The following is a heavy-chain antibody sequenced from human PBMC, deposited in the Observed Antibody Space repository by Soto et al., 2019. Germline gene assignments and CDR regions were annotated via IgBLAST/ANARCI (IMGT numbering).Heavy chain of an antibody. CDR3: ATDDTDISVAGIRGYYNGMDV. J-gene: IGHJ6*02. CDR1: GYTFNSNG. Sequence: ASVKVSCKASGYTFNSNGINWVRQAPGQGLEWMGWISLHNGNTNYAQELQDRVTMTTDTSTNTAFMELRSLRSDDTAIYYCATDDTDISVAGIRGYYNGMDVWGQGTTVTVSS. V-gene: IGHV1-18*01. D-gene: IGHD6-19*01. CDR2: ISLHNGNT.